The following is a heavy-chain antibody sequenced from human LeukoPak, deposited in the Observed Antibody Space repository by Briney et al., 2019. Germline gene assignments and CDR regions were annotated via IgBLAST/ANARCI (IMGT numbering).Heavy chain of an antibody. J-gene: IGHJ2*01. CDR3: ARDQEGFPYWYPDL. V-gene: IGHV1-46*01. CDR2: INPSGGTT. D-gene: IGHD3-10*01. CDR1: GYTFTSYY. Sequence: ASVRVSCKASGYTFTSYYLHWVRQAPGQGLEWMGIINPSGGTTTYAQKFQGRVTMTRDTSTSTVYMELSSLRSEDTAVYYCARDQEGFPYWYPDLWGRGTLVTVSS.